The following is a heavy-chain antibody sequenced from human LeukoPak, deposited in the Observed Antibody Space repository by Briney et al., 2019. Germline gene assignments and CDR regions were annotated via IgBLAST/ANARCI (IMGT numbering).Heavy chain of an antibody. V-gene: IGHV3-21*01. D-gene: IGHD6-6*01. CDR2: ISSSSSYI. CDR3: ARDAEYSSPKEAFDI. Sequence: GGSLRLSCAASGFTFSSYAMSWVRQAPGKGLEWVSSISSSSSYIYYADSVKGRFTISRDNAKNSLYLQMNSLRAEDTAVYYCARDAEYSSPKEAFDIWGQGTMVTVSS. CDR1: GFTFSSYA. J-gene: IGHJ3*02.